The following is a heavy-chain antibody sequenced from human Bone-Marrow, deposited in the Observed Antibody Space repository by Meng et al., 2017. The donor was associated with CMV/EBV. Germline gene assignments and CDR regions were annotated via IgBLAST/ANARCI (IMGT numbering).Heavy chain of an antibody. D-gene: IGHD3-3*01. CDR1: GYTFTSYG. CDR3: ARAIRGPIFGTTEQLYYFEY. J-gene: IGHJ4*02. V-gene: IGHV1-8*02. CDR2: MDPKNGYT. Sequence: ASVKVSCKASGYTFTSYGISWVRQATGQGLEWMGWMDPKNGYTAYAQKFQGRVTMTRNTSLGTAYMELSNLRSEDTAVYYCARAIRGPIFGTTEQLYYFEYWGQGTLVTVSS.